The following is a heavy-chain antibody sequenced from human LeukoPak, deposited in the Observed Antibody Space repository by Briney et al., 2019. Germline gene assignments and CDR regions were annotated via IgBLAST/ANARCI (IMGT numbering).Heavy chain of an antibody. CDR1: SGSISSGVYY. CDR2: IYYSGST. V-gene: IGHV4-31*03. J-gene: IGHJ4*02. Sequence: SETLSLTCPVSSGSISSGVYYWSWIRQHPGKGLEWIGYIYYSGSTYYNPSLKSRVSISVDTSKNQFSLKLGSVTAADTAVFYCARFPAGRYYDYCGQGTLVTVSS. CDR3: ARFPAGRYYDY.